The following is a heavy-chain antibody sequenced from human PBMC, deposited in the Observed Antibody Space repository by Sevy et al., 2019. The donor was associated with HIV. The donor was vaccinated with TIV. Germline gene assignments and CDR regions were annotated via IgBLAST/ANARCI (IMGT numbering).Heavy chain of an antibody. J-gene: IGHJ4*02. CDR2: INYSGST. CDR3: ARHSLFTIFGVVIDPKMYYFDY. V-gene: IGHV4-39*01. Sequence: SETLSLTCTVSGGSITNNNYYWGWIRQSPGKGLEWIGTINYSGSTDYNPSLKSRVTVSVDTSKNQISLTLGSVTAADTAVYYCARHSLFTIFGVVIDPKMYYFDYWGQGTLVTVSS. CDR1: GGSITNNNYY. D-gene: IGHD3-3*01.